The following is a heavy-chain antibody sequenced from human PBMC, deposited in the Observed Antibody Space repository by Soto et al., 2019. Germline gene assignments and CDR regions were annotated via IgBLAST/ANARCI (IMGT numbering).Heavy chain of an antibody. Sequence: QLQLQESGSGLVKPSQTLSLTCAVSGGSISSGGYSWSWIRQPPGKGLEWIGYIYHSGSTYYNPSLKSRVTISVDRSKNQFSLKLSSVTAADTAVYYCARGTGIAAAGRYYYYGMDVWGQGTTVTVSS. CDR1: GGSISSGGYS. CDR3: ARGTGIAAAGRYYYYGMDV. CDR2: IYHSGST. D-gene: IGHD6-13*01. V-gene: IGHV4-30-2*01. J-gene: IGHJ6*02.